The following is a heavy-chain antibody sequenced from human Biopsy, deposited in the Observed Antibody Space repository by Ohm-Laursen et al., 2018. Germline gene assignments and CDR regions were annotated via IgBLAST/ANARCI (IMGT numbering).Heavy chain of an antibody. V-gene: IGHV4-59*01. D-gene: IGHD2-2*01. Sequence: GTLSLTCTVSGGPISGYHWSWIRKSPGKGLEWLAYISYTGGITSNPSLNGRATMSLDTSKNQFSLRLIYVTAADTAAYYCARMPHFDYWGQGILVTVSS. CDR1: GGPISGYH. J-gene: IGHJ4*02. CDR3: ARMPHFDY. CDR2: ISYTGGI.